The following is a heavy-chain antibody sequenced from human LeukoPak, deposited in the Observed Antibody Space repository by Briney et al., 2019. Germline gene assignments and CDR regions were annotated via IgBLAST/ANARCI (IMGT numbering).Heavy chain of an antibody. CDR1: GGSPSSGDYY. CDR2: IYYSGST. V-gene: IGHV4-30-4*01. J-gene: IGHJ6*04. D-gene: IGHD6-25*01. Sequence: PQTLSLTPTVPGGSPSSGDYYWSWTRQPPGNGLEWIAYIYYSGSTYYNPSLKSRVTIAVGTSKNRFTLKLSSVTDADTAVYYCARDQGTARGPLKDYYYGMDVWGKGTTVTVSS. CDR3: ARDQGTARGPLKDYYYGMDV.